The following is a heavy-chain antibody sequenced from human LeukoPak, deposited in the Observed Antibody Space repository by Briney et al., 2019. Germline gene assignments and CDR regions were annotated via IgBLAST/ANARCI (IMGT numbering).Heavy chain of an antibody. J-gene: IGHJ6*03. CDR1: GFTFSLYA. CDR2: ISYDGRSK. D-gene: IGHD1-14*01. V-gene: IGHV3-30*01. Sequence: GGSLRLSCATSGFTFSLYAFHWVRRAPGGGLEWVSVISYDGRSKFYADSVKGRFITSRDNSRNTLDLQANSLRPEDTAVYYCGRDQGDARNRIKGDGHYMHVWGKGTTITVSS. CDR3: GRDQGDARNRIKGDGHYMHV.